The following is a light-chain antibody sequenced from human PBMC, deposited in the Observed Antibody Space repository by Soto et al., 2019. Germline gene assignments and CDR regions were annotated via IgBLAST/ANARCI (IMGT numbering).Light chain of an antibody. CDR2: WAS. CDR3: QQYYTTPPYT. V-gene: IGKV4-1*01. J-gene: IGKJ2*01. Sequence: DIVMTQSPDSLAVSLGERATINCKSRQSALHSSNKKNYLAWYQQKPGQPPKLLVYWASTRESGVHDRFSGIGSGIAFTLTITSRQAEDVAVYYCQQYYTTPPYTFGQGTKLEIK. CDR1: QSALHSSNKKNY.